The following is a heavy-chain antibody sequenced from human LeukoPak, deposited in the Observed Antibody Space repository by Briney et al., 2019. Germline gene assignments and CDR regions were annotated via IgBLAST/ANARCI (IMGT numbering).Heavy chain of an antibody. J-gene: IGHJ4*02. CDR2: IYYSGST. CDR1: GGSISSSSYY. CDR3: ARHYYDSSGYYAFDY. Sequence: SETLSLTCTVPGGSISSSSYYWGWIRQPPGKGLEWIGSIYYSGSTYYNPSLKSRVTISVDTSKNQFSLKLSSVTAADTAVYYCARHYYDSSGYYAFDYWGQGTLVTVSS. D-gene: IGHD3-22*01. V-gene: IGHV4-39*01.